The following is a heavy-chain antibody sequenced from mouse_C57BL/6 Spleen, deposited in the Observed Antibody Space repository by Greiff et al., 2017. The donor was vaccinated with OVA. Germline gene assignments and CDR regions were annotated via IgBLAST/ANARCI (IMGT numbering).Heavy chain of an antibody. J-gene: IGHJ1*03. CDR1: GYAFSSSW. V-gene: IGHV1-82*01. D-gene: IGHD1-2*01. CDR3: ARTRITTAVYWYFDV. CDR2: IYPGDGDT. Sequence: QVQLQQSGPELVKPGASVKISCKASGYAFSSSWMNWVKQRPGKGLEWIGRIYPGDGDTNYNGKFKGKATLTADKSSSTAYMQLSSLTSEDSAVYFCARTRITTAVYWYFDVWGTGTTVTVSS.